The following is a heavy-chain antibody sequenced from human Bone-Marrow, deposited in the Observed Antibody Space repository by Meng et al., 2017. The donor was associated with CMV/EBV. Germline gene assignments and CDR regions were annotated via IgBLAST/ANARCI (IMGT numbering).Heavy chain of an antibody. CDR3: ASRGGAAAGMGDY. D-gene: IGHD6-13*01. J-gene: IGHJ4*02. V-gene: IGHV1-69*10. Sequence: SVKVSCKASGGTFSSYAISWVRQAPGQGLEWMGGIIPILGIANYAQKFQGRVTITADKSTSTAYMELSSLRSEDTAVYYCASRGGAAAGMGDYWGQRTLVTVSS. CDR2: IIPILGIA. CDR1: GGTFSSYA.